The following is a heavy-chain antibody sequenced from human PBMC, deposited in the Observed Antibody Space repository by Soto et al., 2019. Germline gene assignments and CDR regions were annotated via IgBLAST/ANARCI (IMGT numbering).Heavy chain of an antibody. CDR1: GFTFRSYS. Sequence: GSLRLCCAASGFTFRSYSMNWVRQAPGKGLEWVSYISSSSSSIYYADSVKGRFTISRDNAKNSLYLQMNSLRAEDTAVYYCARDPTAMVTSGTFDYWGQGTLVTVSS. J-gene: IGHJ4*02. D-gene: IGHD5-18*01. CDR2: ISSSSSSI. V-gene: IGHV3-48*01. CDR3: ARDPTAMVTSGTFDY.